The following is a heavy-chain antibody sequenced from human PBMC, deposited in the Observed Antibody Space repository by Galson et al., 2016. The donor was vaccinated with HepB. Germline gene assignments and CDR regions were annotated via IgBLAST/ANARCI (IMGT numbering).Heavy chain of an antibody. D-gene: IGHD1-26*01. Sequence: SLRLSCAVSGLDFRRYWMHWVRQTPGKGLEWISYISSSSNSMYYADSVKGRFTISSDNAKNSLYLQMNSLRDEDTAVYYCARVLGSYQSFDYWGQGTLVTVSS. CDR3: ARVLGSYQSFDY. CDR1: GLDFRRYW. J-gene: IGHJ4*02. CDR2: ISSSSNSM. V-gene: IGHV3-48*02.